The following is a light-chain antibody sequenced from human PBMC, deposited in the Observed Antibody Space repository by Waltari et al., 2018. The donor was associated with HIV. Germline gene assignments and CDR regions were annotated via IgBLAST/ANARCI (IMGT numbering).Light chain of an antibody. CDR1: SSDIGASNY. CDR3: ASHAGSKDV. Sequence: QSALTQPPSASGPPGQSVTIPCTGTSSDIGASNYVAWYQQYPGKAPKLMIYDVTKRPSGVPDRFSGSKSGNTASLTVSGLQAEDEADYYCASHAGSKDVFGGGTKLTVL. J-gene: IGLJ2*01. V-gene: IGLV2-8*01. CDR2: DVT.